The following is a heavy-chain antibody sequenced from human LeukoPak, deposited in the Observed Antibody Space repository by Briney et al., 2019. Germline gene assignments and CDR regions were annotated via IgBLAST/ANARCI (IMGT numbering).Heavy chain of an antibody. J-gene: IGHJ3*02. CDR3: AKFLLDYYDSSGYAFDI. Sequence: GGSLRLSCAASGFTFSNAWMSWVRQAPGKGLEWVSAISGSGGSTYYADSVKGRFTISRDNSKNTLYLQMNSLRAEDTAVYYCAKFLLDYYDSSGYAFDIWGQGTMVTVSS. D-gene: IGHD3-22*01. CDR2: ISGSGGST. CDR1: GFTFSNAW. V-gene: IGHV3-23*01.